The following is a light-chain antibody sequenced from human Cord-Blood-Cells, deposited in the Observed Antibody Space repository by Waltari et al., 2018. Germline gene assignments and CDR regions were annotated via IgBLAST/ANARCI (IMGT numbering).Light chain of an antibody. CDR3: CSYAGSYTVV. CDR2: DDS. CDR1: SSDVGGYNY. J-gene: IGLJ2*01. V-gene: IGLV2-11*01. Sequence: QSALTQPRSVSGSPGQSVTISCTGTSSDVGGYNYVSWYQQHPGKAPKLMIYDDSKRTSGVPDLFVGSKSGNTASLTISGLQAEDEADYYCCSYAGSYTVVFGGGTKLTVL.